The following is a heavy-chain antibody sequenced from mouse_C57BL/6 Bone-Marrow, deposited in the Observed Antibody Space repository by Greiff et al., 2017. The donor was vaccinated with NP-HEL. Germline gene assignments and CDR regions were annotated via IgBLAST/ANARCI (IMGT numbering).Heavy chain of an antibody. CDR3: ARGLITPLVDY. Sequence: VQLVESGAELARPGASVKLSCKASGYTFTSYGISWVKQSTGQGLEWIGEIYPRSGNTYYNEKFKGKATLTADKSSSTAYMELRSLTSEDSAVYFCARGLITPLVDYWGQGTTLTVSS. CDR2: IYPRSGNT. CDR1: GYTFTSYG. J-gene: IGHJ2*01. V-gene: IGHV1-81*01. D-gene: IGHD1-1*01.